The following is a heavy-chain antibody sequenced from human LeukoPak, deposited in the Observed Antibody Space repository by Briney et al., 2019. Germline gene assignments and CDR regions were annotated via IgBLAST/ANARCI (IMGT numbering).Heavy chain of an antibody. Sequence: SETLSLTCTVSGGSISSSSYYWGWIRQPPGKGLEWIGSIYYSGSTYYNPSLKSRVTISVDTSKNQFSLKLSSVTAADTAVYYCARASDDYGDYWGQGTLVTVSS. CDR1: GGSISSSSYY. J-gene: IGHJ4*02. CDR3: ARASDDYGDY. V-gene: IGHV4-39*07. CDR2: IYYSGST.